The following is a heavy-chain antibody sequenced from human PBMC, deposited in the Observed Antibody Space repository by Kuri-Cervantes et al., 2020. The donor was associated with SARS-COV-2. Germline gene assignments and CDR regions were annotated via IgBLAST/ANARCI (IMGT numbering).Heavy chain of an antibody. CDR3: ASRWGIAVAGPPDY. CDR1: GYTFTGYY. J-gene: IGHJ4*02. D-gene: IGHD6-19*01. Sequence: SVKVSCKASGYTFTGYYMHWVRQAPGQGLEWMGGIIPIFGTANYAQKFQGRVTITADESTSTAYMELSSLRSEDTAVYYCASRWGIAVAGPPDYWGQGTLVTVSS. CDR2: IIPIFGTA. V-gene: IGHV1-69*13.